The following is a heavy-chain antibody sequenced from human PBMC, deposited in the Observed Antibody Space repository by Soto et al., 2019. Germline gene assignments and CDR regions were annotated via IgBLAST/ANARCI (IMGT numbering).Heavy chain of an antibody. CDR1: GGTFSSYA. CDR3: ARVNGAAVAGDAFDI. Sequence: SVKVSCKASGGTFSSYAISWVRQAPGQGLEWMGGIIPIFGTANYAQKLQGRVTMTTDTSTSTAYMELRSLRSDDTAVYYCARVNGAAVAGDAFDIWGQGTMVTVSS. J-gene: IGHJ3*02. CDR2: IIPIFGTA. V-gene: IGHV1-69*05. D-gene: IGHD6-19*01.